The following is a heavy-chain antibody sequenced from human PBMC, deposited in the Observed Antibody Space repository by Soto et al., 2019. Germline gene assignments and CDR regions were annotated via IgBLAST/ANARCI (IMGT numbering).Heavy chain of an antibody. CDR1: GYTLTELS. J-gene: IGHJ4*02. Sequence: ASVKVSCKVSGYTLTELSMHWVRQAPGKGLEWMGGFDPEDGETIYAQKFQGRVTLTEDTSTDTAYMELSSLSFEDTAVYYCATGLGEPGLVDYWGQGTLVTVS. V-gene: IGHV1-24*01. CDR3: ATGLGEPGLVDY. D-gene: IGHD3-16*01. CDR2: FDPEDGET.